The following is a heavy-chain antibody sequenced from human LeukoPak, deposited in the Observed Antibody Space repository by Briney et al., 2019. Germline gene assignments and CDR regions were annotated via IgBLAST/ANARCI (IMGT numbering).Heavy chain of an antibody. CDR1: GFTLITYA. Sequence: GGSLRLSCAASGFTLITYAMSWVRQTPGKGLEWVSRISGGVGSTYYADSVKGRFTISRDNFQNTLYLQMDSLRAEDTAIYYCAKDGGYFFDSWGQGTLVTVST. CDR3: AKDGGYFFDS. J-gene: IGHJ4*02. CDR2: ISGGVGST. V-gene: IGHV3-23*01.